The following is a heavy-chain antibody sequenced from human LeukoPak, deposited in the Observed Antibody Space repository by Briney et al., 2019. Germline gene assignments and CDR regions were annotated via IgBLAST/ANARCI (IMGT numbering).Heavy chain of an antibody. CDR1: GGTFSSYA. D-gene: IGHD2-15*01. CDR2: IIPIFGTA. V-gene: IGHV1-69*05. Sequence: SVKVSCKASGGTFSSYAISWVRQAPGQGLEWMGGIIPIFGTANYAQKFQGRVTITTDESTSTAYMELSSLRSEDTAVYYCARDNFDCSGGSCYLSQLDVWGKGTTVTVSS. CDR3: ARDNFDCSGGSCYLSQLDV. J-gene: IGHJ6*04.